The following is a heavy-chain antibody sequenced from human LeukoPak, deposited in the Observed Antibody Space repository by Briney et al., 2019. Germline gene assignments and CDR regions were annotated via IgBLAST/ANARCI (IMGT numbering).Heavy chain of an antibody. J-gene: IGHJ6*03. V-gene: IGHV3-23*01. CDR3: AKGVGELLTYYYYMDV. CDR2: ISGSGGST. Sequence: QAGGSLRLSCAASGFTFSSYAMSWVRQAPGKGLEWVSAISGSGGSTYYADSVKGRFTISRDNSKNTLYLQMNSLRAEDTAVYYCAKGVGELLTYYYYMDVWGKGTTVTVSS. D-gene: IGHD1-26*01. CDR1: GFTFSSYA.